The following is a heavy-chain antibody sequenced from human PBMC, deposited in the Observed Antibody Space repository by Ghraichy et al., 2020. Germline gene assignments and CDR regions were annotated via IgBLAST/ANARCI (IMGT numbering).Heavy chain of an antibody. D-gene: IGHD1-20*01. Sequence: SETLSLTCTVSGGSISSSSYYWGWIRQPPGKGLEWIGSIYYNESTYYNPSLKSRVTISVDTSKNQFSLKLSSVTAADTAEYYWARQLVTGIKGRGPFDIWGQGTMVTVSS. CDR3: ARQLVTGIKGRGPFDI. CDR1: GGSISSSSYY. J-gene: IGHJ3*02. V-gene: IGHV4-39*01. CDR2: IYYNEST.